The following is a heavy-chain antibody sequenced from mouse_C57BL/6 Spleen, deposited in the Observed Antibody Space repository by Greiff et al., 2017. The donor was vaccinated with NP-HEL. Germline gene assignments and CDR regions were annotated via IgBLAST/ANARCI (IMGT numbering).Heavy chain of an antibody. CDR3: AKDITTVVATNYFDY. V-gene: IGHV1-72*01. CDR2: IDPNSGGT. J-gene: IGHJ2*01. D-gene: IGHD1-1*01. Sequence: VQLQQPGAELVKPGASVKLSCKASGYTFTSYWMHWVKQRPGRGLEWIGRIDPNSGGTKYNEKFKSKATLTVDKPSSTAYMQLSSLTSEDSAVYYCAKDITTVVATNYFDYWGQGTTLTVSS. CDR1: GYTFTSYW.